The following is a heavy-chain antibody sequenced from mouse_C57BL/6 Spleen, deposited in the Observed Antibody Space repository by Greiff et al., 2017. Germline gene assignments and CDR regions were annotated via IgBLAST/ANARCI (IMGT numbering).Heavy chain of an antibody. CDR3: VREGKNDGYLYYFDY. CDR1: GFTFNTYA. J-gene: IGHJ2*01. D-gene: IGHD2-3*01. Sequence: DVHLVESGGGLVQPKGSLKLSCAASGFTFNTYAMHWVRQAPGKGLEWVARIRSKSSNYATYYADSVKDRFTISRDDSQSMLYLQMNNLKTEDTAMYYCVREGKNDGYLYYFDYWGQGTTLTVSS. CDR2: IRSKSSNYAT. V-gene: IGHV10-3*01.